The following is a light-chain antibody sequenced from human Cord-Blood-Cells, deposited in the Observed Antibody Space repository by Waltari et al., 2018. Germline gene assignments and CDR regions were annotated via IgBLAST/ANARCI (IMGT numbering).Light chain of an antibody. CDR2: AAS. J-gene: IGKJ2*03. Sequence: DIQMTQSPSSLPASVGERVPITCRASQSISSYLDWYQQKPGKAPKLLIYAASSLQSGVPARFSGSGSGTDFTLTISSRQPEDFATYYCQQSYSTPMYSFGQGTKLEIK. V-gene: IGKV1-39*01. CDR1: QSISSY. CDR3: QQSYSTPMYS.